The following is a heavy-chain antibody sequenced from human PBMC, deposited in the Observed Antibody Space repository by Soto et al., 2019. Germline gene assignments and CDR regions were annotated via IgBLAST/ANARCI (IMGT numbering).Heavy chain of an antibody. Sequence: KASETLSLTCAVYGGSFSGYYWSWIRQPPGKGLEWIGEINHSGSTNYNPSLKSRVTISVDTSKNQFSLKLSSVTAADTAVYYCARGEQWLVPLRWYYYYGMDVWGQGTTVTVSS. J-gene: IGHJ6*02. CDR2: INHSGST. CDR3: ARGEQWLVPLRWYYYYGMDV. D-gene: IGHD6-19*01. V-gene: IGHV4-34*01. CDR1: GGSFSGYY.